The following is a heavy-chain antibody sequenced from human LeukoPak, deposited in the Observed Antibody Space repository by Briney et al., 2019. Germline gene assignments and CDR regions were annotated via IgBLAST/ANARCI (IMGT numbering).Heavy chain of an antibody. CDR3: ARERLGELSLPPLDY. CDR2: IKQDGSEK. V-gene: IGHV3-7*03. CDR1: GFTFSSYW. Sequence: GGSLRLSCAASGFTFSSYWMSWVRQAPGKGLEWVANIKQDGSEKYYVDSVKGRFTISRDNAKNSLYLQMNSLGAEDTAVYYCARERLGELSLPPLDYWGQGTLVTVSS. D-gene: IGHD3-16*02. J-gene: IGHJ4*02.